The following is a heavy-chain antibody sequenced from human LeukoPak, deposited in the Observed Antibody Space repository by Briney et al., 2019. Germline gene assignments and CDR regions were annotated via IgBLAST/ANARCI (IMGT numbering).Heavy chain of an antibody. Sequence: KPSEILSLTCTVSGGSISGYYWTWIRQPPGEALEYIGCIYYTGTTNYNPSLNSRVTISVDTSKNQFALKLSSVTAADTAVYYCARVVGGVGLDYWGQGTLVTVSS. CDR1: GGSISGYY. V-gene: IGHV4-59*01. J-gene: IGHJ4*02. CDR2: IYYTGTT. D-gene: IGHD3-16*01. CDR3: ARVVGGVGLDY.